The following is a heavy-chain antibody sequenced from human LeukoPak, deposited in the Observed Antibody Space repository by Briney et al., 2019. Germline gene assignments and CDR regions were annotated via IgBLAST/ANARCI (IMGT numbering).Heavy chain of an antibody. CDR1: GFSFSSSA. V-gene: IGHV3-64*01. CDR2: ITNNGGYT. CDR3: ACASPDGFYDY. Sequence: GGSLRLSCAASGFSFSSSAMHWVRQAPGKGLEYVSAITNNGGYTYYANSVKGRFTISRDNSKNTLYLQMGSLRTEDTAVYYCACASPDGFYDYWGQGTLVTVSS. J-gene: IGHJ4*02. D-gene: IGHD3-22*01.